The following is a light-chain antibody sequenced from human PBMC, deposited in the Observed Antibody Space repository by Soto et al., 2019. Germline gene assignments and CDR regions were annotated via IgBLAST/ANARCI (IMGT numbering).Light chain of an antibody. CDR3: TSYTSSTPFYV. CDR2: DVY. Sequence: QSVLTQPASVSGSPGQSIAISCTGVRTDVDGYDYVSWYQQHPGQAPQLIIYDVYKRPSGVSHRFSGSKSGDTASLTISGLQAEDEADYYCTSYTSSTPFYVFGTGTKVTGL. J-gene: IGLJ1*01. V-gene: IGLV2-14*03. CDR1: RTDVDGYDY.